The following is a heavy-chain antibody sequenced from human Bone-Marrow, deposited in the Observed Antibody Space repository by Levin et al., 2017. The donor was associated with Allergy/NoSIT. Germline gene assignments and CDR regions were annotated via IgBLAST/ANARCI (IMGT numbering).Heavy chain of an antibody. CDR2: LDSSNTYI. D-gene: IGHD1-1*01. V-gene: IGHV3-21*01. Sequence: GGSLRLSCAASGFTFSTYSMNWVRQAPGMGLEWVSSLDSSNTYIYYADSVKGRFTISRDNAKNSLYLQMNSLRAEDTAVYYCARGGVTTTSYIWGQGTVVTVSS. CDR3: ARGGVTTTSYI. J-gene: IGHJ3*02. CDR1: GFTFSTYS.